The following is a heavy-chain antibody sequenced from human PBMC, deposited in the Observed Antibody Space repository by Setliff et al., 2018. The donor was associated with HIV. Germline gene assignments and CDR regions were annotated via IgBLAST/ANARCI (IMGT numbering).Heavy chain of an antibody. V-gene: IGHV3-21*01. Sequence: GGSLRLSCAASGFTFRNYQMNWVRQAPGKGLEWVSSITIGRGDVFYADSVNGRFTISRDNAKNSLYLQMNSLRAEDTAIYYCARVLTRGYSGYYDYWGQGTLVTVSS. J-gene: IGHJ4*02. CDR2: ITIGRGDV. CDR3: ARVLTRGYSGYYDY. D-gene: IGHD5-12*01. CDR1: GFTFRNYQ.